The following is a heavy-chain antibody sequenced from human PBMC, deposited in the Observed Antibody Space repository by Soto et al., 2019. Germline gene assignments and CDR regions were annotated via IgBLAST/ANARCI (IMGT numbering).Heavy chain of an antibody. CDR3: ARRGKEYDRSFWFDP. Sequence: GESLKISCKASGFSFTTYWIAWVRQMPGKGLEWMGVIFPDDSDTRYSPSFQGQVTISADKSITTAYLQWSSLKASDTAIHYCARRGKEYDRSFWFDPWGQGTQVTVSS. CDR2: IFPDDSDT. CDR1: GFSFTTYW. V-gene: IGHV5-51*01. J-gene: IGHJ5*02. D-gene: IGHD3-16*01.